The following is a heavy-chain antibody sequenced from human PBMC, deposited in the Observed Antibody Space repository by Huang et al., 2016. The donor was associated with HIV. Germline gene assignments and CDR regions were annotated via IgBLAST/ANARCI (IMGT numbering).Heavy chain of an antibody. V-gene: IGHV1-8*02. J-gene: IGHJ4*02. D-gene: IGHD4-17*01. Sequence: QVHLVQSGAEVKKPGASVKVSCKASGYTFTNYDINWVRQAPGRGLEWMGWMTPHTGNTGFAQSFQGRVTMTRKTSITTAYMELTSLTSEDTAVYYCARSAYGDLDYWGLGTLVIVSS. CDR3: ARSAYGDLDY. CDR1: GYTFTNYD. CDR2: MTPHTGNT.